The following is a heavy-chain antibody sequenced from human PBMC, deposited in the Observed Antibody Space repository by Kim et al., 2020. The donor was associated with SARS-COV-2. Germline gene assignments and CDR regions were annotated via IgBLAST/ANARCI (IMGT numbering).Heavy chain of an antibody. V-gene: IGHV1-58*01. D-gene: IGHD6-13*01. CDR1: GFTFTSSA. Sequence: SVKVSCKASGFTFTSSAVQWVRQARGQRLEWIGWIVVGSGNTNYAQKFQERVTITRDMSTSTAYMELSSLRSEDTAVYYCAALGESSSWNYYGMDVWGQGTTVTVSS. CDR3: AALGESSSWNYYGMDV. J-gene: IGHJ6*02. CDR2: IVVGSGNT.